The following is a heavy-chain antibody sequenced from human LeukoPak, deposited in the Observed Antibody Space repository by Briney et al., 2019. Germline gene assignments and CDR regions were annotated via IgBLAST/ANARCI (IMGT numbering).Heavy chain of an antibody. Sequence: SETLSLTCTVSGRSLSISSYYWGWIRQPRGRGLEGFGGISNTGSTYSTPSPKSRDTISVDTSKNPISLKLSAVTAADTAVYICATSITEVGEVFDIWGQRTMVTVSS. CDR1: GRSLSISSYY. CDR2: ISNTGST. D-gene: IGHD3-10*01. V-gene: IGHV4-39*01. CDR3: ATSITEVGEVFDI. J-gene: IGHJ3*02.